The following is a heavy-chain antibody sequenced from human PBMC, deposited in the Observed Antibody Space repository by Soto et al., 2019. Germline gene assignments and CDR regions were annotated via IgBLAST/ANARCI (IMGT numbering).Heavy chain of an antibody. CDR2: ISYDGSNK. CDR1: GFTFSTFG. CDR3: AKDLRYYDFWSGFGY. Sequence: GGSLRLSXAASGFTFSTFGMYWVRQAPGKGLEWVAVISYDGSNKYYADSVKGRFTISRDNSNNTVYLQMNSLRAEDTAVYYCAKDLRYYDFWSGFGYWCQGTLVTVSS. J-gene: IGHJ4*02. D-gene: IGHD3-3*01. V-gene: IGHV3-30*18.